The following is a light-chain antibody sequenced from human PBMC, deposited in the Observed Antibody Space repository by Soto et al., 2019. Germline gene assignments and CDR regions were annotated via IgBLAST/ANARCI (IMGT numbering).Light chain of an antibody. CDR2: HAS. V-gene: IGKV1-5*01. J-gene: IGKJ1*01. CDR1: QSISNL. Sequence: DIQMTQSPSTLPASVGDRVTITCRASQSISNLLAWCQQKPGTAPKVLIYHASNLQSGVPSRFSGTGSGTEFTLTISSTQPDDFATYYCQQYNSYSFGQGTKVDIK. CDR3: QQYNSYS.